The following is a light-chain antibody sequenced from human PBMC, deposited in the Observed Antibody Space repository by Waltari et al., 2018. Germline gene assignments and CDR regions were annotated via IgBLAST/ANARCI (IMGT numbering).Light chain of an antibody. Sequence: SVSPGGTVTLTCALSSGSVSSTSYPTWYQQTPGQPPRTLVYKGISRSSGVPDRFSGSILGNTAALTITGAQADDESDYYCSMYMGSGVWVFGGGTKLTVL. CDR2: KGI. CDR1: SGSVSSTSY. J-gene: IGLJ3*02. V-gene: IGLV8-61*01. CDR3: SMYMGSGVWV.